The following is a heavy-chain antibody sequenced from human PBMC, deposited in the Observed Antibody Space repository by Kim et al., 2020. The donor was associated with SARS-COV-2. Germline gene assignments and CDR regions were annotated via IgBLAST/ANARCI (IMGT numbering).Heavy chain of an antibody. CDR2: IYYSGST. CDR3: ARDSWGGTDHTAPNYYGMDV. J-gene: IGHJ6*02. V-gene: IGHV4-59*01. CDR1: GGSISSYY. D-gene: IGHD3-16*01. Sequence: SETLSLTCTVSGGSISSYYWSWIRQPPGKGLEWIGYIYYSGSTNYNPSLKSRVTISVDTSKNQFSLKLSSVTAADTAVYYCARDSWGGTDHTAPNYYGMDVWGQGTTVTVSS.